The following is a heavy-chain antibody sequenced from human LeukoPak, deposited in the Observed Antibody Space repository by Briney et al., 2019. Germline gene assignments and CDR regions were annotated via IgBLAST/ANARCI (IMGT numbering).Heavy chain of an antibody. Sequence: ASVKDSCKTSGYTFTVNYIHWMRQAPGQGLEWMGWINPNTGGTTYGQKFQGRVTMTRDTSISTAYMELSSLRSDDTAVYYCARIHQYYSDGNGYYERWGQGTLVTVSS. J-gene: IGHJ4*02. V-gene: IGHV1-2*02. CDR1: GYTFTVNY. D-gene: IGHD3-22*01. CDR2: INPNTGGT. CDR3: ARIHQYYSDGNGYYER.